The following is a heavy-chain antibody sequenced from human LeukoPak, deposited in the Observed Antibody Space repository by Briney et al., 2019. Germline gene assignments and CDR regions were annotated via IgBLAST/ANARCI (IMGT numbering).Heavy chain of an antibody. CDR3: AKDHGRAHDDDSSGYFDY. D-gene: IGHD3-22*01. J-gene: IGHJ4*02. V-gene: IGHV3-30*02. Sequence: GGSLSLSCAASGFTFSSYGMHWVRQAPGKGLEWVAFIRYDGSNKYYADSVKGRFTISRDNSKNTLYLQMNSLRAEDTAVYYCAKDHGRAHDDDSSGYFDYWGQGSLVTVSS. CDR1: GFTFSSYG. CDR2: IRYDGSNK.